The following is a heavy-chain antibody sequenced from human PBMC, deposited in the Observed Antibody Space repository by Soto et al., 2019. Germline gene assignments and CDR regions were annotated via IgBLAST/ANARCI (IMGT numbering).Heavy chain of an antibody. CDR3: ARIKLVEFFFINVDVYAMDV. CDR2: ISSDSRYI. V-gene: IGHV3-48*02. Sequence: EVQLVESGGGLVQPGGSLRLSCAASGFTLSNYAVNWVRQAPGKGLEWVSYISSDSRYIYYGDSVKGRFTISRDNARNSVYLQMNSLRDEDTAVYYCARIKLVEFFFINVDVYAMDVWGQGTTVTVSS. CDR1: GFTLSNYA. J-gene: IGHJ6*02. D-gene: IGHD3-16*01.